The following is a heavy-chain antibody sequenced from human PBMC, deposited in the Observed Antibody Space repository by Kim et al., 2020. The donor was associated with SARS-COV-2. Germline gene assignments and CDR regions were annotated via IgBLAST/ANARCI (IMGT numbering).Heavy chain of an antibody. J-gene: IGHJ3*02. Sequence: YAQGVTGRFVFSLDTAVSTAYLQISGLKAEDTAVYYCARAGGSYGDAFDIWGQGTMVTVSS. CDR3: ARAGGSYGDAFDI. D-gene: IGHD1-26*01. V-gene: IGHV7-4-1*02.